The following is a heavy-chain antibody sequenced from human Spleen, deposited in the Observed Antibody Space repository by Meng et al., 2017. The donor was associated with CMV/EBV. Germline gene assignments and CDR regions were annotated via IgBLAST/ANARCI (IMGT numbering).Heavy chain of an antibody. CDR1: GFTFSSYA. V-gene: IGHV3-30-3*01. D-gene: IGHD6-19*01. Sequence: GGSLRLSCAASGFTFSSYAMHWVRQAPGKGLEWVAVISYDGSNKYYADSVKGRFTISRDNSKNTLYLQMNSLRAEDTAVYYCARDYVGGTYYYYGMDVWGQGTTVTVSS. J-gene: IGHJ6*02. CDR3: ARDYVGGTYYYYGMDV. CDR2: ISYDGSNK.